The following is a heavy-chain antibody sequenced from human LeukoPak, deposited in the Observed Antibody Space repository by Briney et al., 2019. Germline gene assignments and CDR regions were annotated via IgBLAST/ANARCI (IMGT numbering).Heavy chain of an antibody. V-gene: IGHV4-30-4*01. CDR2: IYYSGST. J-gene: IGHJ5*02. Sequence: SETLSLTCTVSGSSISSGDYYWRWIRQPPGKGLEWIGYIYYSGSTYYNPSLKSRVTISVDTSKNQFSLKLSSVTAADTAVYYCARAPRELLLNWFDPWGQGTLVTVSS. CDR3: ARAPRELLLNWFDP. CDR1: GSSISSGDYY. D-gene: IGHD2-15*01.